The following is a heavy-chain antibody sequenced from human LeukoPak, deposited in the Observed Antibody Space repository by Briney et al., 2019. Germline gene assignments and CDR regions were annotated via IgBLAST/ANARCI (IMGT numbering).Heavy chain of an antibody. CDR1: GGSFSGYY. V-gene: IGHV4-34*01. CDR2: INLSGGT. Sequence: SETLSLTCAIYGGSFSGYYWSWIRQPPGKGLEWIGEINLSGGTNYNPSLKSRVTISVDTSKNQFSLKLSSVTAADTAVYYCARGLYYYGSGSYYKYPNHWFDPWGQGTLVTVSS. D-gene: IGHD3-10*01. CDR3: ARGLYYYGSGSYYKYPNHWFDP. J-gene: IGHJ5*02.